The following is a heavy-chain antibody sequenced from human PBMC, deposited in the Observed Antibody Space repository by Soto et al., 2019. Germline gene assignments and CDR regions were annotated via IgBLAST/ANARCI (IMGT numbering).Heavy chain of an antibody. CDR2: INAGNGNT. J-gene: IGHJ4*02. Sequence: ASVKVSCKASGYTFTSYAMHWVRQAPGQRLEWMGWINAGNGNTKYSQKFQGRVTITRDTSASTAYMELSSLRSEDTAVYYCARVLIRYGAYGAVDYWGQGTLVTVSS. CDR1: GYTFTSYA. CDR3: ARVLIRYGAYGAVDY. D-gene: IGHD4-17*01. V-gene: IGHV1-3*01.